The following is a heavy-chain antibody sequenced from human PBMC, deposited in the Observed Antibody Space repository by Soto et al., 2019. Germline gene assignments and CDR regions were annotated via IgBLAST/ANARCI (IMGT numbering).Heavy chain of an antibody. Sequence: GASGKVSCKASGGTFSRKALSWLRQAPGQGFEWMGGIIPLFRTTNYAQNFQGRVTITADESATTAYMELSGLTSEDTAVYYCARSSTSSGSDYYGVDVWGQGTTVTVSS. D-gene: IGHD6-6*01. J-gene: IGHJ6*02. CDR3: ARSSTSSGSDYYGVDV. V-gene: IGHV1-69*13. CDR2: IIPLFRTT. CDR1: GGTFSRKA.